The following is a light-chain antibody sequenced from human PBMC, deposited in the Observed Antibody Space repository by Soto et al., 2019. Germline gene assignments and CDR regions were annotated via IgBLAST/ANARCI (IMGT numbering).Light chain of an antibody. Sequence: QSVLTQPASVSGSPGQSITISCTGTSSDVGNYKYVSWYQQHPGEAPKLMIYEVSNRPSGVSNRFSASKSGNTASLTISGLQAEDEADYYCTSYTSIIPYVFGTGTKVTVL. CDR2: EVS. CDR3: TSYTSIIPYV. V-gene: IGLV2-14*01. J-gene: IGLJ1*01. CDR1: SSDVGNYKY.